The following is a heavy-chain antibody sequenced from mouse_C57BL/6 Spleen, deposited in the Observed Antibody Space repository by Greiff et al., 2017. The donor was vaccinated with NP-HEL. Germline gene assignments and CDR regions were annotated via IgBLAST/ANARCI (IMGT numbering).Heavy chain of an antibody. V-gene: IGHV5-6*01. CDR1: GFTFSSYG. J-gene: IGHJ2*01. CDR2: ISSGGSYT. Sequence: EVHLVESGGDLVKPGGSLKLSCAASGFTFSSYGMSWVRQTPDKRLEWVATISSGGSYTYYPDSVKGRFTISRDNAKNTLYLQMSSLKSEDTAMYYCASRTGSYYFDYWGQGTTLTVSS. D-gene: IGHD4-1*01. CDR3: ASRTGSYYFDY.